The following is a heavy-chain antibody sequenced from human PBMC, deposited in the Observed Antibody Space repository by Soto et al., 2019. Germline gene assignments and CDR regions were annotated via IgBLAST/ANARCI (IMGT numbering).Heavy chain of an antibody. Sequence: QVQLQESGPGLVKPSETLSLTCTVSGGSISSYYWSWIRQPPGKGLEWIGYIYYSGSTNYNPSLKSRVTISVDTSKNQFSLKLSSVTAADTAVYYCARVVWVYSGYDYADYYYMDVWGKGTTVTVSS. D-gene: IGHD5-12*01. J-gene: IGHJ6*03. V-gene: IGHV4-59*01. CDR1: GGSISSYY. CDR3: ARVVWVYSGYDYADYYYMDV. CDR2: IYYSGST.